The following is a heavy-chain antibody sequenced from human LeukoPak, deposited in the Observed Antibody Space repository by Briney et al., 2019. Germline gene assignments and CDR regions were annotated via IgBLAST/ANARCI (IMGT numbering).Heavy chain of an antibody. CDR3: AKGGAIAVLDF. CDR2: ISSSGSTI. J-gene: IGHJ4*02. V-gene: IGHV3-48*03. Sequence: GGSLRLSCAASGFTFSSYEMNWVRQAPGKGLEWVSYISSSGSTIYYADSVKGRFTISRDNAKNSLYLQMNSLRPEDTAVYYCAKGGAIAVLDFWGQGTLVTVSS. D-gene: IGHD6-19*01. CDR1: GFTFSSYE.